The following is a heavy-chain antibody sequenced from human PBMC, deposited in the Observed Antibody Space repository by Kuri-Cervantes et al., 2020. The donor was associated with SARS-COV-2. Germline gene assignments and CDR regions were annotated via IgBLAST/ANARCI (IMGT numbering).Heavy chain of an antibody. CDR3: ARPIAAAEYYFDY. D-gene: IGHD6-13*01. CDR1: GYTFTGYY. V-gene: IGHV1-2*02. Sequence: SVKVSCKASGYTFTGYYMHWVRQAPGQGLEWMGWINPNSGGTNYAQKFQGRVTMTRDTSISTAYMELSRLRSDDTAVYYCARPIAAAEYYFDYWGQGTLVTVSS. J-gene: IGHJ4*02. CDR2: INPNSGGT.